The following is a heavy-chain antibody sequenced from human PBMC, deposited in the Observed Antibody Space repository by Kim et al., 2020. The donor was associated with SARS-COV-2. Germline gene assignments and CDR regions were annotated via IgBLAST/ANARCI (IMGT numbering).Heavy chain of an antibody. Sequence: ASVKVSCKASGYTFTGYYMHWVRQAPGQGLEWMGWINPNSGGTNYAQKFQGWVTMTRDTSISTAYMELSRLRSDDTAVYYCARGSSGYSSSWFGVGWFDPWGQGTLVTVSS. CDR2: INPNSGGT. J-gene: IGHJ5*02. CDR1: GYTFTGYY. V-gene: IGHV1-2*04. D-gene: IGHD6-13*01. CDR3: ARGSSGYSSSWFGVGWFDP.